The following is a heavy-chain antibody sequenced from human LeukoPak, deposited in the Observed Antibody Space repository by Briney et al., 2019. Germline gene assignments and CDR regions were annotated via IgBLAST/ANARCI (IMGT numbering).Heavy chain of an antibody. CDR3: ARARHYMDV. J-gene: IGHJ6*03. Sequence: PGGSLRLSCAGSGFSFSVYDMHWVRQGAGKGLEWVSGIETAGSTYYADSVKGRLTISRDNANNFLYLQMNSLRAGDTAVYYCARARHYMDVWGKGTTVAVSS. V-gene: IGHV3-13*01. CDR1: GFSFSVYD. CDR2: IETAGST.